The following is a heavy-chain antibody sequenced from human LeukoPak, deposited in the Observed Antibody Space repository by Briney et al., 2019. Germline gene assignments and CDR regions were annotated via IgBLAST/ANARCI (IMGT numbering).Heavy chain of an antibody. CDR1: GYTFTGYY. V-gene: IGHV1-2*02. D-gene: IGHD3-10*01. J-gene: IGHJ4*02. Sequence: ASVKVSCKASGYTFTGYYMHWVRQAPGQGLEWMGWINPNSGGTNYAQKFQGRVTITRDTSISTAYMELSRLRSDDTAVYYCARVQAYYYGSGSFDYWGQGTLVTVSS. CDR2: INPNSGGT. CDR3: ARVQAYYYGSGSFDY.